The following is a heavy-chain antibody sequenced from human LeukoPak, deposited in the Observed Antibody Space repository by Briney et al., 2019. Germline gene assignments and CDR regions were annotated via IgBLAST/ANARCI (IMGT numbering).Heavy chain of an antibody. V-gene: IGHV7-4-1*02. Sequence: ASVKVSCKASGYTFTNYAMNWVRQAPGQGLEWMGWINTNTGNPTYAQDFTGRFVFSLDTSVSTAYLQISSLKAEDTAVYYCARGWNYESGYYYYYMDVWGKGTTVTVSS. CDR2: INTNTGNP. CDR1: GYTFTNYA. D-gene: IGHD1-7*01. CDR3: ARGWNYESGYYYYYMDV. J-gene: IGHJ6*03.